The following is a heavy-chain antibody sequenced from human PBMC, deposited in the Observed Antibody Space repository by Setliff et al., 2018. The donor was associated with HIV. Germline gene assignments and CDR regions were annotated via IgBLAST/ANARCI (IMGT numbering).Heavy chain of an antibody. J-gene: IGHJ4*02. V-gene: IGHV4-38-2*01. Sequence: SETLSLTCAVSGYSISSGYYWGWIRQPPGKGLEWIGYIYTSGSTNYNPSLKSRVTISVDTSKNQFSLKLRSVTAADTAVYYCEVAGQWGQGTLVTVSS. D-gene: IGHD6-19*01. CDR3: EVAGQ. CDR1: GYSISSGYY. CDR2: IYTSGST.